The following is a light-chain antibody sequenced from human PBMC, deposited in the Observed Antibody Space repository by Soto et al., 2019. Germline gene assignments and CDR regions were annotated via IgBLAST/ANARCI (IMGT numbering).Light chain of an antibody. Sequence: QSVLTQPASVSGSPGQSITISCTGTSSDVGGYNYVSWYQQHPSKAPKLMIYDVSTRPSGVSDRFSGSKSGNTASLTISGLRAEDEADYYCGSYTTSSNYVFGTGTKVTVL. CDR3: GSYTTSSNYV. CDR2: DVS. J-gene: IGLJ1*01. CDR1: SSDVGGYNY. V-gene: IGLV2-14*01.